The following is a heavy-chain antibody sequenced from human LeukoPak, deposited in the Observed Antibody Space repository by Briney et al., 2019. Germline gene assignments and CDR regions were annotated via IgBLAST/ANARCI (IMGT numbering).Heavy chain of an antibody. J-gene: IGHJ4*02. D-gene: IGHD3-16*02. V-gene: IGHV1-69*01. Sequence: GASVKVSCKASGGTFSGYAISWVRQAPGQGLEWMGGIIPIFGTANYAQKFQGRVTITADESTSTAYMELSSLRSEDTAVYYCARGVNYDYVWGSYRGIYYFDYWGQGTLVTVSS. CDR1: GGTFSGYA. CDR2: IIPIFGTA. CDR3: ARGVNYDYVWGSYRGIYYFDY.